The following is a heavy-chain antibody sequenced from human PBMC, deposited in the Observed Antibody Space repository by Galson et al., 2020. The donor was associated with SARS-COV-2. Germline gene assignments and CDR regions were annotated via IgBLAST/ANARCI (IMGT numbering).Heavy chain of an antibody. Sequence: IGYIFYSGSSNYNPSLKSRVTISLDTSKSQFSLKLTSVTAADTAVYYCARLNWNAGGLDYWGQGTLVTVSS. V-gene: IGHV4-61*07. CDR2: IFYSGSS. CDR3: ARLNWNAGGLDY. J-gene: IGHJ4*02. D-gene: IGHD1-1*01.